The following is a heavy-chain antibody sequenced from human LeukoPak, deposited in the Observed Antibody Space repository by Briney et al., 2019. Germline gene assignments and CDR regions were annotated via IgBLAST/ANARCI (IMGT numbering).Heavy chain of an antibody. D-gene: IGHD2-2*01. Sequence: ASVNVSCKASGYTFTGYYMHWVRQAPGQGLEWMGWINPNSGGKNYAQKFQGRVTMTGDTSISTAYMELSRLRSDDTAVYYCSSTSSTSYYYYYMDVWGKGTTVTVSS. V-gene: IGHV1-2*02. CDR3: SSTSSTSYYYYYMDV. J-gene: IGHJ6*03. CDR2: INPNSGGK. CDR1: GYTFTGYY.